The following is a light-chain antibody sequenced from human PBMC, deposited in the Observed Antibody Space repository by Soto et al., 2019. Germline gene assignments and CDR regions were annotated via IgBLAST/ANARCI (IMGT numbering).Light chain of an antibody. CDR3: TSYSSSSPVL. V-gene: IGLV2-14*01. J-gene: IGLJ2*01. CDR2: EVT. Sequence: QSVLTQPASVYGSLGQSITISCTGTSSDVGAYNYVSWYQQHPDKAPKLLIFEVTNRPSGVSGRFSGSKSGISASLSSSGLQPEDEDDYYCTSYSSSSPVLFGGGTKLTVL. CDR1: SSDVGAYNY.